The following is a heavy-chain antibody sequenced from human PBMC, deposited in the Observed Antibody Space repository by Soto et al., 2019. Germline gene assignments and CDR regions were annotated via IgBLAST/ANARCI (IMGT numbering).Heavy chain of an antibody. CDR3: ARTGKFYYYENSGLTFDP. CDR2: IYYGGST. V-gene: IGHV4-59*12. CDR1: GGSISSYY. D-gene: IGHD3-22*01. Sequence: SETLSLTCTVSGGSISSYYWSWIRQPPGKGLEWIGYIYYGGSTNYNPSLKSRVTISIDKSKNQFSLKLKSVTAADTAVYFCARTGKFYYYENSGLTFDPWGQGTLVTV. J-gene: IGHJ5*02.